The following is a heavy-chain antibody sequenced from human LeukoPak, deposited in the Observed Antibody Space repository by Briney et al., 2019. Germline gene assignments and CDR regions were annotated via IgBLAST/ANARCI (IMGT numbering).Heavy chain of an antibody. CDR2: IYYSGST. CDR3: TRDGLSSSSYFQH. D-gene: IGHD6-6*01. Sequence: PSETLSLTCTVSGGSISSYYWSWIRQPPGKGLEWIGYIYYSGSTNYNPSLKSRVTISVDTSKNQFSLKLSSVTAADTAVYYCTRDGLSSSSYFQHWGQGTLVTVSS. V-gene: IGHV4-59*01. J-gene: IGHJ1*01. CDR1: GGSISSYY.